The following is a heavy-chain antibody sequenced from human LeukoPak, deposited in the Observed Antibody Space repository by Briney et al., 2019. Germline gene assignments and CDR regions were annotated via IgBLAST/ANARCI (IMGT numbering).Heavy chain of an antibody. V-gene: IGHV3-21*01. CDR1: GXTFSTYS. CDR3: ARAVVISNWFDP. J-gene: IGHJ5*02. Sequence: GGSLTLSCAASGXTFSTYSVNWVRQAPGKGLEWVSSISPGRTYMFYADSVKGRFTISRDNARNSLYLQMNSLRAEDTAVYYCARAVVISNWFDPWGQGTLVTVSS. D-gene: IGHD2-21*01. CDR2: ISPGRTYM.